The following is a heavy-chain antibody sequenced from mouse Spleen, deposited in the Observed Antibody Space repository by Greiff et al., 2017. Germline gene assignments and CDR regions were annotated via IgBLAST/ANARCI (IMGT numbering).Heavy chain of an antibody. D-gene: IGHD1-1*01. V-gene: IGHV5-12*01. CDR2: ISNGGGST. J-gene: IGHJ1*03. CDR1: GFTFSDYY. CDR3: ARPVITTVVAPYFDV. Sequence: EVKVVESGGGLVQPGGSLKLSCAASGFTFSDYYMYWVRQTPEKRLEWVAYISNGGGSTYYPDTVKGRFTISRDNAKNTLYLQMSRLKSEDTAMYYCARPVITTVVAPYFDVWGTGTTVTVSS.